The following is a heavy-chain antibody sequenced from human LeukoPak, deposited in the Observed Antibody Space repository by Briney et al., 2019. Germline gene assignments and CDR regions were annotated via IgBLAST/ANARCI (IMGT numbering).Heavy chain of an antibody. CDR1: GYTFTGYY. CDR2: IDPNSGGT. D-gene: IGHD5-24*01. J-gene: IGHJ4*02. CDR3: ARVARVGGGYGYNSGLFDY. V-gene: IGHV1-2*02. Sequence: ASVKVSCKASGYTFTGYYMHRVRQAPGQGLEWMGWIDPNSGGTNYAQKFQGRVTMTRDTSISTAYMVLNRLRSDDTAVYYCARVARVGGGYGYNSGLFDYWGQGTLVTVSS.